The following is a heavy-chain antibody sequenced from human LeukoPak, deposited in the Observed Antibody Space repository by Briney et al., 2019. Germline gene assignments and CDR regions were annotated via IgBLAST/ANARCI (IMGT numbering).Heavy chain of an antibody. J-gene: IGHJ4*02. CDR2: INAGNGNT. V-gene: IGHV1-3*01. Sequence: ASVKVSCEASGYTFTSYAMHWVRQAPGQRLEWMGWINAGNGNTKYSQKLQGRVTMTTDTPTSTAYMELRSLRSDDTAVYYCARDLKRGYSSGRYSWGTGSSNDYWGQGTLVTVSS. CDR1: GYTFTSYA. D-gene: IGHD6-19*01. CDR3: ARDLKRGYSSGRYSWGTGSSNDY.